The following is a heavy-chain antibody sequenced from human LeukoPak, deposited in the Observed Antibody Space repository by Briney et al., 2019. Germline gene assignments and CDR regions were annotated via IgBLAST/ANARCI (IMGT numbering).Heavy chain of an antibody. Sequence: ASVKVSCEVSGYTLTELSMHWVRQAPGKGLEWMGGFDPEDGETIYAQKFQGRVTMTEDTSTDTAYMELSSLRSEDTAVYYCATGTRGGSWYGTTTTFDYWGQGTLVTVSS. V-gene: IGHV1-24*01. D-gene: IGHD6-13*01. J-gene: IGHJ4*02. CDR2: FDPEDGET. CDR1: GYTLTELS. CDR3: ATGTRGGSWYGTTTTFDY.